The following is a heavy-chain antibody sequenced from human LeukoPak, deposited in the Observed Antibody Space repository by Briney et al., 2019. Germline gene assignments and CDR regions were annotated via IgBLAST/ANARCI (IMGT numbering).Heavy chain of an antibody. Sequence: GGSLRLSCAASGFTFSSYAMIWVRQAPGEGLKWVSTISGSGGSTYYADSVKGRFTISRDNSKNTLYLQMNSLRAEDTAVYYCARDPRSGPYYSYDMDVWGKGTTVSVSS. CDR1: GFTFSSYA. D-gene: IGHD3-10*01. V-gene: IGHV3-23*01. CDR3: ARDPRSGPYYSYDMDV. J-gene: IGHJ6*03. CDR2: ISGSGGST.